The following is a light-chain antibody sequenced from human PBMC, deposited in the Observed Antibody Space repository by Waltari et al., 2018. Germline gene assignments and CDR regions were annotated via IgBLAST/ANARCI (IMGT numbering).Light chain of an antibody. Sequence: IVLTQSPGTATLSPGARAPLSCRASQTVGSSSLAWYQQKPGQAPRLVIYRASRRATGIPDRFSGSGSGTDFSLTISRLEPEDFAVYYCQQHGTLPATFGQGTKVEIK. V-gene: IGKV3-20*01. CDR2: RAS. J-gene: IGKJ1*01. CDR1: QTVGSSS. CDR3: QQHGTLPAT.